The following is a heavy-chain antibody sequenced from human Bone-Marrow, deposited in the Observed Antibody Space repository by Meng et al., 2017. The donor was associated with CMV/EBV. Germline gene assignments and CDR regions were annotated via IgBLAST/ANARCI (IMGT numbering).Heavy chain of an antibody. CDR2: ISWNSGSI. CDR1: GFTFDDYA. J-gene: IGHJ6*02. D-gene: IGHD6-6*01. CDR3: ARADSSSMFYYYYGMDV. V-gene: IGHV3-9*01. Sequence: SLKISCAASGFTFDDYAMHWVRQAPGKGLEWVSGISWNSGSIGYADSVKGRFTITRDNAKNSLYLQMNSLRAEDTAVYYCARADSSSMFYYYYGMDVWGQGTTVTVSS.